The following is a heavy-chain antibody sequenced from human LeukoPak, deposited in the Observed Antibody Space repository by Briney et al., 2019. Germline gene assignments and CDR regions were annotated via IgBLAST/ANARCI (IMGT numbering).Heavy chain of an antibody. Sequence: GASVKVSCKASGYTFTSYYMHWGRQAPGQGLEWMGWINPNSGGTNYAQKFQGRVTMTRDTSISTAYMELSRLRSDDTAVYYCARALRVGITGTLSYWGQGTLVTVSS. CDR1: GYTFTSYY. CDR3: ARALRVGITGTLSY. J-gene: IGHJ4*02. D-gene: IGHD1-20*01. CDR2: INPNSGGT. V-gene: IGHV1-2*02.